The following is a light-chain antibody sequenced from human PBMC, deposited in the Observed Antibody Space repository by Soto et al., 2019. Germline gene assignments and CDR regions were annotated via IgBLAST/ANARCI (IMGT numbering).Light chain of an antibody. V-gene: IGKV1-5*03. CDR2: KTS. J-gene: IGKJ2*01. CDR1: QSIDNW. CDR3: QQYYTMYT. Sequence: DIQMTQSPSTLSASVGDRVTITCRASQSIDNWLAWYQEKPAKAPKLLLYKTSTLASGVPSSFSGSASGTEFTLTISSLQHDDFATYYCQQYYTMYTFGRGTRLEI.